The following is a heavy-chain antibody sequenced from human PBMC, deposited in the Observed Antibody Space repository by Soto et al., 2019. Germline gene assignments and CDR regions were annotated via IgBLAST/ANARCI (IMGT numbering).Heavy chain of an antibody. D-gene: IGHD3-16*02. CDR3: ARPTEMITFGGVIVYYYYGMDV. CDR2: ISGSGGST. J-gene: IGHJ6*02. V-gene: IGHV3-23*01. CDR1: GFTFSSYA. Sequence: GGSLRLSCAASGFTFSSYAMSWVRQAPGKGLEWVSAISGSGGSTYYADSVKGRFTISRDNSKNTLYLQMNSLRAEDTAVYYCARPTEMITFGGVIVYYYYGMDVWGQGTTVTVSS.